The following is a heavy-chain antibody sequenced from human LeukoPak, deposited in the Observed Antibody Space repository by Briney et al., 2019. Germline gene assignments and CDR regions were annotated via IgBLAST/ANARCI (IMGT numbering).Heavy chain of an antibody. Sequence: GRSLRLSCAASGFTFSSYAMSWVRQAPGKGLEWGSAISGSGGSTYYADSVKGRFTISSNNSKNTLYLQMNSLRAEDTAVYYCAKGLRLNYFDYWGQGTLVTVSS. CDR2: ISGSGGST. V-gene: IGHV3-23*01. J-gene: IGHJ4*02. CDR3: AKGLRLNYFDY. D-gene: IGHD4-17*01. CDR1: GFTFSSYA.